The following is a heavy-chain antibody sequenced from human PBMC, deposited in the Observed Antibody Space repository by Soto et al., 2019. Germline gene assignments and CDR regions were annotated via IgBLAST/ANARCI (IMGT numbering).Heavy chain of an antibody. J-gene: IGHJ6*02. CDR2: IYTSGST. CDR3: ARELGSSSLYYYGMDV. CDR1: GGSISSYY. D-gene: IGHD6-6*01. V-gene: IGHV4-4*07. Sequence: QVQLQESGPGLVKPSETLSLTCTVSGGSISSYYWSWIRQPAGKGLEWIGRIYTSGSTNYNPSLMSRVTMSVDTSKNQFSLKLSSVTAADTAVYYCARELGSSSLYYYGMDVWGQGTTVTVSS.